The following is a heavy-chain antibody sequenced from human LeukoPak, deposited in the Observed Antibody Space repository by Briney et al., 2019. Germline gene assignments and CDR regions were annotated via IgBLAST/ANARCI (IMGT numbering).Heavy chain of an antibody. V-gene: IGHV1-18*01. J-gene: IGHJ4*02. CDR1: GYTFTNYG. Sequence: GASVKVSCKASGYTFTNYGIGWVRQAPGQGLEWMGWISGYHGNTNYAQKFQDRVTMTIDTSTSTAYMQLRSLRSDDTAVYYCARYYYYDSSGYYQSYTDYWGQGTLVTVSS. D-gene: IGHD3-22*01. CDR3: ARYYYYDSSGYYQSYTDY. CDR2: ISGYHGNT.